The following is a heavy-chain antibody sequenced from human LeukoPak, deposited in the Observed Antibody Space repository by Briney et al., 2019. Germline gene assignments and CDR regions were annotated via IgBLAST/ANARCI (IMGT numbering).Heavy chain of an antibody. CDR1: GFRFSSFW. Sequence: GGSLRLSCAASGFRFSSFWMSWVRLAPGKGLEGVANINEDGSETYYVDSVKGRFTIIRDNARNLLNLQMNSPRAEDTAVYYCARGDTPGTADSWGPGTLVTVSS. V-gene: IGHV3-7*01. CDR2: INEDGSET. CDR3: ARGDTPGTADS. D-gene: IGHD1-1*01. J-gene: IGHJ4*02.